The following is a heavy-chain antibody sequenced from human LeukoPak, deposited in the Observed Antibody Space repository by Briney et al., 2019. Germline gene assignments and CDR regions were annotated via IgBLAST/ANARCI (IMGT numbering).Heavy chain of an antibody. CDR1: GGSLNSYY. CDR3: ARMYSSSWSWGDAFDV. CDR2: IYSSGTT. Sequence: TSETLSLTCTVSGGSLNSYYWSWIRQPAGRRLEWIGRIYSSGTTNYNPSLKSRVTMSVDTSRNHFSLQLASATAADTAVYYCARMYSSSWSWGDAFDVWGQGTMVTVSS. V-gene: IGHV4-4*07. D-gene: IGHD6-13*01. J-gene: IGHJ3*01.